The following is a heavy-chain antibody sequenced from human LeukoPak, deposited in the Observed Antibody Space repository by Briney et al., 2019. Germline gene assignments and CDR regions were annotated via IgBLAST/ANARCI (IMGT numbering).Heavy chain of an antibody. CDR2: INTNTGNP. V-gene: IGHV7-4-1*02. D-gene: IGHD6-13*01. CDR3: ARMDSTWAIDY. Sequence: ASVKVSCKASGYTFTGYYIHWVRQAPGQGLEWMGWINTNTGNPTYAQGFTGRFVFSLDTSVSTAYLQISSLKADVTAVYYCARMDSTWAIDYWGQGTLVTVSS. CDR1: GYTFTGYY. J-gene: IGHJ4*02.